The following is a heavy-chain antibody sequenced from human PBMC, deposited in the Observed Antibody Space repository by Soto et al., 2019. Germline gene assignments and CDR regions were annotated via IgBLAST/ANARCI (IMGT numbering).Heavy chain of an antibody. V-gene: IGHV3-30*18. Sequence: GGSLRLSCAASGFTFSSYGMHWVRQAPGKGLEWVAVISYDGSNKYYADSVKGRFTISRDNSKNTLYLQMNSLRAEDTAVYYCAKEIASYVREYYFDYWGQGTLVTVSS. CDR2: ISYDGSNK. D-gene: IGHD3-16*01. J-gene: IGHJ4*02. CDR3: AKEIASYVREYYFDY. CDR1: GFTFSSYG.